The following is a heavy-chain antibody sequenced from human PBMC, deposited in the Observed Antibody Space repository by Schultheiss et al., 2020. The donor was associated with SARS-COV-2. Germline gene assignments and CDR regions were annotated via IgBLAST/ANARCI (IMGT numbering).Heavy chain of an antibody. Sequence: GESLKISCTASGFTFGDYAMSWFRQAPGKGLEWVGFIRSKAYGGTTEYAASVKGRFTISRDDSKSIAYLQMNSLKTEDTAVYYCTRASWNYYYYYMDVWGKGTTVTVSS. CDR3: TRASWNYYYYYMDV. D-gene: IGHD1-1*01. J-gene: IGHJ6*03. CDR1: GFTFGDYA. CDR2: IRSKAYGGTT. V-gene: IGHV3-49*03.